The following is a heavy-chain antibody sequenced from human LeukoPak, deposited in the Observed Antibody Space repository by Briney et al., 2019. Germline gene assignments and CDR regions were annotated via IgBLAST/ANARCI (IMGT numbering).Heavy chain of an antibody. CDR2: IYYSGST. CDR3: ARQVSGYSYGYHLDY. J-gene: IGHJ4*02. V-gene: IGHV4-39*01. D-gene: IGHD5-18*01. Sequence: PSETLSLTCTVSGGSISSSSYYWGWIRQPPGKGLEWIGSIYYSGSTYYNPSLKSRVTISVDTSKNQFSLKLSSVTAADTAVYYCARQVSGYSYGYHLDYWGQGTLVTVSS. CDR1: GGSISSSSYY.